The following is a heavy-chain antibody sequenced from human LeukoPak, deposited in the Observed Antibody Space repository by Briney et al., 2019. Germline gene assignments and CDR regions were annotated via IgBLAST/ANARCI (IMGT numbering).Heavy chain of an antibody. CDR3: ARHIGSGSYYNVYYYGMDV. CDR2: IYYSGST. D-gene: IGHD3-10*01. Sequence: SETLSLTCTVSGGSISSYYWTWIRQPPGKGLEWIGYIYYSGSTNYNPSLKSRVTISVDTSKNQFSLKLSSVTAADTAVYYCARHIGSGSYYNVYYYGMDVWGQGTTVTLSS. CDR1: GGSISSYY. J-gene: IGHJ6*02. V-gene: IGHV4-59*08.